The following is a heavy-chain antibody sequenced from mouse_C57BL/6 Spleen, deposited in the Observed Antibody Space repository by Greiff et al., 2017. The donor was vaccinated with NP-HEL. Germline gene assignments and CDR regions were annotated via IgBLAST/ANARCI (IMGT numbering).Heavy chain of an antibody. V-gene: IGHV1-80*01. CDR3: ARVGYYYGSDDY. CDR2: IYPGDGDT. Sequence: VQLQQSGAELVKPGASVKISCKASGYAFSSYWMNWVKQRPGKGLEWIGQIYPGDGDTNYNGKFKGKATLTADKSSSTAYMQLSSLTSEDSAVYFCARVGYYYGSDDYWGQGTTLTVSS. D-gene: IGHD1-1*01. CDR1: GYAFSSYW. J-gene: IGHJ2*01.